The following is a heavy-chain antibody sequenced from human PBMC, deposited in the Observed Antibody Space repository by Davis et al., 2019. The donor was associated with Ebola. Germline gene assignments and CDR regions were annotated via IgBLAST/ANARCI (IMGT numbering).Heavy chain of an antibody. J-gene: IGHJ6*02. CDR3: ARVLSRVATTPSVTYYYYYYGMDV. V-gene: IGHV1-18*01. CDR1: GYTFTSYA. Sequence: ASVKVSCKASGYTFTSYAMHWVRQAPGQGLEWMGWISAYNGNTNYAQKLQGRVTMTTDTSTSTAYMELRSLRSDDTAVYYCARVLSRVATTPSVTYYYYYYGMDVWGQGTTVTVSS. D-gene: IGHD5-12*01. CDR2: ISAYNGNT.